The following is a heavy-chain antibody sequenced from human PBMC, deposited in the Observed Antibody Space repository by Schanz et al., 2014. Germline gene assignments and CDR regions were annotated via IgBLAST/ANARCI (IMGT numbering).Heavy chain of an antibody. CDR3: ARDEGRDGYNLAFDV. J-gene: IGHJ3*01. CDR2: VYMSAAST. D-gene: IGHD5-12*01. CDR1: GFTVSSNY. Sequence: EVQLVESGGGLIQPGGSLRLSCAVSGFTVSSNYMSWVRQAPGKGLEWVSTVYMSAASTRYADSVKGRFIISRDSSKNTLFLQMNSLRPEDTALYFCARDEGRDGYNLAFDVWGQGTLVTGSS. V-gene: IGHV3-53*01.